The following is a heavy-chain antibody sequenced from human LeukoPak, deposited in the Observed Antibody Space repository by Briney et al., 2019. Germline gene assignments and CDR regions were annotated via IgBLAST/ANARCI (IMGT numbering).Heavy chain of an antibody. CDR2: IYQSGST. CDR3: ARALTGTYDH. J-gene: IGHJ5*02. Sequence: SETLSLTCTVSGGSISSGGYYWSWIRQPPGKGLEWIGYIYQSGSTYYNPSLKSRVTISVDRSKNQFSLKLSSVTAADTAVYYCARALTGTYDHWGQGTLVTVSS. V-gene: IGHV4-30-2*01. CDR1: GGSISSGGYY. D-gene: IGHD1-7*01.